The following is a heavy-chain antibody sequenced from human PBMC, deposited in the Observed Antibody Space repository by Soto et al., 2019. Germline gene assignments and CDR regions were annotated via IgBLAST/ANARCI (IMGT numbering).Heavy chain of an antibody. J-gene: IGHJ5*02. D-gene: IGHD4-17*01. CDR1: GYTLNEVA. Sequence: QVQLVQSGAEVKKPGASVKVSCKVSGYTLNEVAMHWVRQAPGKGLEWLGGFDPDEAETIYAQHFQGRDTMTEDTSTDTVYMELSSLRSEDTALDFCTTYHGDYNFDHWGQGTLVTVSS. CDR2: FDPDEAET. CDR3: TTYHGDYNFDH. V-gene: IGHV1-24*01.